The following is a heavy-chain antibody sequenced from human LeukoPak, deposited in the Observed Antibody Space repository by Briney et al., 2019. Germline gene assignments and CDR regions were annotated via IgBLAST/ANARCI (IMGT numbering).Heavy chain of an antibody. J-gene: IGHJ4*02. CDR3: ARQGDTASWYFDY. Sequence: GGSLRLSCAASGFTFSYYSMHWVRQAPGKGLEWVAVISYDGDNKDYADSVKGQVTISRDNSKSTLYLQMDSLRPGDTAVYYCARQGDTASWYFDYWGQGTLVTVSS. V-gene: IGHV3-30-3*01. CDR2: ISYDGDNK. D-gene: IGHD2-21*02. CDR1: GFTFSYYS.